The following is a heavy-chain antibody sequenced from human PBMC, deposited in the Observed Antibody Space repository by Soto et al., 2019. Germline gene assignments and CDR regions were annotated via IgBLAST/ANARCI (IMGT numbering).Heavy chain of an antibody. CDR3: ARVIPGAEAWFHP. CDR1: GNTFTNFG. CDR2: ISPYTDDP. V-gene: IGHV1-18*01. Sequence: QGQLVQSGVEVKKPGASVKVSCSASGNTFTNFGVTWVRQAPGQGLEWMGWISPYTDDPSYAQKFQGRVTMTIDTSRSTAYLDLRGLTSDDTAVYYWARVIPGAEAWFHPWGQGTLVTVSS. D-gene: IGHD2-2*01. J-gene: IGHJ5*02.